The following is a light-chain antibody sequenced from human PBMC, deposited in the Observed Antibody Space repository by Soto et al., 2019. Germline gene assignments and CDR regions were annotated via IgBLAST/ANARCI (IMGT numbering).Light chain of an antibody. J-gene: IGKJ1*01. CDR2: KAS. Sequence: DIQMTQYPSTLSGAVGDRGTITCRASQTISSWLAWYQQKPGKAPKLLIYKASTLKSGVPSRFSGSGSGTEFTLTISSLQPDDFATYYCQHYNSYSAAFGQGTKLDIK. CDR3: QHYNSYSAA. CDR1: QTISSW. V-gene: IGKV1-5*03.